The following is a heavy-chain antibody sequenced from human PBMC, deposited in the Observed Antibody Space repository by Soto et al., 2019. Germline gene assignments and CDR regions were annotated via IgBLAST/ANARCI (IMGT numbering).Heavy chain of an antibody. J-gene: IGHJ4*02. Sequence: PSETLSLTCAVSGSSISNGFYWGWVRQSPETGLEWIANVYHSGDSYSNPSLRSRVVMSVDGTKNQFSLKLNSVTAADTAVYYCARSVGATPGRSNYFDFWGQGILVTVS. V-gene: IGHV4-38-2*01. CDR3: ARSVGATPGRSNYFDF. CDR1: GSSISNGFY. CDR2: VYHSGDS. D-gene: IGHD1-26*01.